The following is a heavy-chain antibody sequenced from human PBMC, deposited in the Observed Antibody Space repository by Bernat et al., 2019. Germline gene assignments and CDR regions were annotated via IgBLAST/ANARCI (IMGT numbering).Heavy chain of an antibody. Sequence: EVQLVESGGDLVKPGGSLRLSCAASGFTFSNAWMNWVRQAPGKGLEWVGRIKSKTEGGSTDYAAPVKGRFTISRDDLKNTLYIQMNSLRTEDTAVYYCTTAPRGYVDYWGQGTLVTVSS. J-gene: IGHJ4*02. V-gene: IGHV3-15*07. D-gene: IGHD3-10*01. CDR1: GFTFSNAW. CDR2: IKSKTEGGST. CDR3: TTAPRGYVDY.